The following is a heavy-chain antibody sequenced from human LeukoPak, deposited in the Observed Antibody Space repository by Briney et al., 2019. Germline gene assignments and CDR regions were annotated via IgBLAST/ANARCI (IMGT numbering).Heavy chain of an antibody. Sequence: SETLSLTCTVSGGSISSGGYYWSWICQHPGKGLEWIGYTYYSGSTYYNPSLKSRVTISVDTSKNQFSLKLSSVTAADTAVYYCARWAGAKQQPIYGMDVWGQGTTVTVSS. J-gene: IGHJ6*02. CDR2: TYYSGST. V-gene: IGHV4-31*03. CDR1: GGSISSGGYY. D-gene: IGHD6-13*01. CDR3: ARWAGAKQQPIYGMDV.